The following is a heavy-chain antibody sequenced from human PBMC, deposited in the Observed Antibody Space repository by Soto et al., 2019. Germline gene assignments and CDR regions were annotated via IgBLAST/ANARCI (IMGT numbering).Heavy chain of an antibody. CDR1: GDSISRGAYY. CDR2: ISNSGRT. Sequence: QVQLQQSGPGLVKPSQTLSLTCTVSGDSISRGAYYWTWIRQHPGKGLEWIGYISNSGRTYHNPSLMSRLTISLGTSENQFSLRLNSVTAAGTAMYYCARARQCCYCEFDPWGQASLVTVSS. V-gene: IGHV4-31*03. CDR3: ARARQCCYCEFDP. J-gene: IGHJ5*02. D-gene: IGHD3-22*01.